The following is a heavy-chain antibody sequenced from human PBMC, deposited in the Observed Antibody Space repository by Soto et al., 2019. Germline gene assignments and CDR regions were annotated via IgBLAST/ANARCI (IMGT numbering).Heavy chain of an antibody. J-gene: IGHJ5*02. CDR3: VRSWGVYCSSTRCYSPWLDP. CDR2: ISSSGIPI. CDR1: GFTFSSHE. Sequence: GSLRLSCVASGFTFSSHEMNWVRQSPGKGLEWVSYISSSGIPIDYADSVRGRFTISRDNAKNSVILQMNSLRVEYTAVYYCVRSWGVYCSSTRCYSPWLDPWGQGTLVTVSS. V-gene: IGHV3-48*03. D-gene: IGHD2-2*02.